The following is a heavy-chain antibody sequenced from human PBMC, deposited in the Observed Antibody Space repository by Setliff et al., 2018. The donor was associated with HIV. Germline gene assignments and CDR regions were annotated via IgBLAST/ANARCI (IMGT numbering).Heavy chain of an antibody. Sequence: ASVKVSCKASGYTFTSYDINWVRQATGQGLEWMGWMNPNSGNTGYAQKFQGRVTITRNTSISTAYMELSSLRSEDTAVYYCARESGYCSSTSCYNLDYHFDYWGQGTLVTVS. D-gene: IGHD2-2*02. V-gene: IGHV1-8*03. J-gene: IGHJ4*02. CDR1: GYTFTSYD. CDR2: MNPNSGNT. CDR3: ARESGYCSSTSCYNLDYHFDY.